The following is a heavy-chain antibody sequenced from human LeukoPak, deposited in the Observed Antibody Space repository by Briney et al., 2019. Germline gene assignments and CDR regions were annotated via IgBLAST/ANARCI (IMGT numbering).Heavy chain of an antibody. V-gene: IGHV1-18*01. J-gene: IGHJ5*02. CDR3: ARDFALAVAGTWYWFDP. D-gene: IGHD6-19*01. CDR1: GYTFTSYG. Sequence: ASVKVSCKASGYTFTSYGISWVRQAPGQGLEWMGWISAYNGNTNYAQKLQGRVTMTTDTSTSTAYMELRSLRSDDTAVYYCARDFALAVAGTWYWFDPWGQGTLVTVSS. CDR2: ISAYNGNT.